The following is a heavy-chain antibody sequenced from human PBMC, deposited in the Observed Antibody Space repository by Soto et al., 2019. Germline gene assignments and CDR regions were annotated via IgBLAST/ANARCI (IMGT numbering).Heavy chain of an antibody. V-gene: IGHV1-3*01. CDR2: INAGNGNT. CDR3: ARSDIAVAGIDY. D-gene: IGHD6-19*01. Sequence: ASVKVSCKASGYTFTSYAMHWVRQAPGQRLEWMGWINAGNGNTKYSQKFQGRVTITRDTSASTAYMELSSLRSEDTAVYYCARSDIAVAGIDYWGQGTLVTVSS. J-gene: IGHJ4*02. CDR1: GYTFTSYA.